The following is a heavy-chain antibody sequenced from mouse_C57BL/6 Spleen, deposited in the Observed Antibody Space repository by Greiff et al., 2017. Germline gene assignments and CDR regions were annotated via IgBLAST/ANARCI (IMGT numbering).Heavy chain of an antibody. CDR2: IHPNSGST. CDR3: ARGPIITTVVAPLDY. D-gene: IGHD1-1*01. J-gene: IGHJ2*01. V-gene: IGHV1-64*01. Sequence: VQLQQPGAELVKPGASVKLSCKASGYTFTSYWMHWVKQRPGQGLEWIGMIHPNSGSTNYNEKFKSKATLTVDKSSSTAYMQLSSLTSEDSAVYYCARGPIITTVVAPLDYWGQGTPSTVSS. CDR1: GYTFTSYW.